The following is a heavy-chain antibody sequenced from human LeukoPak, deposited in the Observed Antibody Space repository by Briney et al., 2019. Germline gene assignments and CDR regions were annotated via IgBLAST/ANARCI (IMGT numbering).Heavy chain of an antibody. CDR2: IYYTGST. D-gene: IGHD6-6*01. CDR1: GGSISSYC. Sequence: SETLSLTCTVSGGSISSYCWSWIRQPPGKGLEWIGYIYYTGSTNYNPSPTSRVNISVDTSKNQFSLNLTSVTAADTAVYYCARWGSIAVARFDYWGQGTLVTVSS. V-gene: IGHV4-59*01. CDR3: ARWGSIAVARFDY. J-gene: IGHJ4*02.